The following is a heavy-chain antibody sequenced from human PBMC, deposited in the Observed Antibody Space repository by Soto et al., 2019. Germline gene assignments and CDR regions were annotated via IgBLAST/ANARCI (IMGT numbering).Heavy chain of an antibody. Sequence: SETLSLTCTVSGGSISSGGYYWSWIRQHPGKGLEWIGYIYYSGSTYYNPSLKSRVTISVDTSKNQFSLKLSSVTAADTAVYYCARDRSFVVPAAMGVDPWGQGTLVTVSS. CDR1: GGSISSGGYY. CDR2: IYYSGST. D-gene: IGHD2-2*01. J-gene: IGHJ5*02. CDR3: ARDRSFVVPAAMGVDP. V-gene: IGHV4-31*03.